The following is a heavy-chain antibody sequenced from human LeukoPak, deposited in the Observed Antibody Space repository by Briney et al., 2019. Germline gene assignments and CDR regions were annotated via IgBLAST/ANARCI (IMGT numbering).Heavy chain of an antibody. CDR2: IYYSGTT. CDR1: GGSISSGSYY. J-gene: IGHJ4*02. Sequence: SETLSLTCTVSGGSISSGSYYWGWIRQPPGKGLEWIGSIYYSGTTYYNPSLKSRVTISGDTSKNQFSLKLSSVTAADTAVYYCARVSRSGWYDYWGQGTLVTVSS. V-gene: IGHV4-39*07. D-gene: IGHD6-19*01. CDR3: ARVSRSGWYDY.